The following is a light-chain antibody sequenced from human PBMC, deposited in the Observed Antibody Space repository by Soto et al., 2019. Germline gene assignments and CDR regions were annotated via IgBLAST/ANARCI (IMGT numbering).Light chain of an antibody. CDR3: QQYGSSHPIT. V-gene: IGKV3-20*01. CDR1: QSLSSNHLGWY. Sequence: EIVLTQSPGTLSFSPGERATLSCRASQSLSSNHLGWYLAWSPQNPGQTPRLLIYGKSSRATGIPDRFSGSGSGTDFTLTISRLEPEDFAVYYCQQYGSSHPITCGQGTRLEIK. J-gene: IGKJ5*01. CDR2: GKS.